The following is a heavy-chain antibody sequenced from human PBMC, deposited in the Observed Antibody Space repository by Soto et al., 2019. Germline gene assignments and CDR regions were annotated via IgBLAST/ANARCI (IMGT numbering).Heavy chain of an antibody. CDR2: MEPSTGRT. CDR1: GYRFTSLD. CDR3: ARGVSAGVDY. Sequence: QVQLVQSGAEVREPGASVKVACKASGYRFTSLDINWVRQTAVQGLEWMGWMEPSTGRTGYAQKFQGRVTMTRDTSINTAYMELTTLTSEDPAFYYCARGVSAGVDYWGPGTLVIVSS. V-gene: IGHV1-8*01. J-gene: IGHJ4*02. D-gene: IGHD1-26*01.